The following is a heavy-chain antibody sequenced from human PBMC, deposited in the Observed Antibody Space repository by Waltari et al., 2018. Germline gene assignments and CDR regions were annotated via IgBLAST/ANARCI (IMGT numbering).Heavy chain of an antibody. Sequence: EVQLVESGGGLVQPGGSLRLSCAASGFTFSTYWLHWVRQAPGKGLVWVYRINTDGTDTAYADSVKGRFTISRDNAKNTLDLQMNSLRAEDTAVYYCAKDLLIVGATTGLFDYWGQGTLVTVSS. V-gene: IGHV3-74*01. CDR1: GFTFSTYW. J-gene: IGHJ4*02. CDR3: AKDLLIVGATTGLFDY. D-gene: IGHD1-26*01. CDR2: INTDGTDT.